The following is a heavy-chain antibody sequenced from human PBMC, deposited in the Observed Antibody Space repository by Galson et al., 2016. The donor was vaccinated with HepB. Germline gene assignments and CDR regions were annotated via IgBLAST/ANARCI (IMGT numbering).Heavy chain of an antibody. CDR3: VTYCTGGSCKVGH. J-gene: IGHJ4*02. V-gene: IGHV3-53*01. Sequence: SLRLSCAVTGFTVRSNYVGWVRHGPEKGLEWVAIVYAGGNTNYADSGKGRFTISRDESENAMSLQMSSLRREDTAVYYCVTYCTGGSCKVGHWGQGTLVTVSS. CDR1: GFTVRSNY. CDR2: VYAGGNT. D-gene: IGHD2-8*02.